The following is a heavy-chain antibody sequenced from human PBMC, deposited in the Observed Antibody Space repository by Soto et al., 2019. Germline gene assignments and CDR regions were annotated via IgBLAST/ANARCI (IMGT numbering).Heavy chain of an antibody. Sequence: QVRLVQSGAEVQQPGASVKVSCKASGYAFTTYVFSWVRQAPGQGLEWVGWISAYNGNKNYAQNLQGRVTMTTDTSPSTAYMELRNLRSYDRAIYYCAREGLLGYWGQGTLVTVSS. CDR1: GYAFTTYV. J-gene: IGHJ4*02. CDR3: AREGLLGY. V-gene: IGHV1-18*01. CDR2: ISAYNGNK. D-gene: IGHD2-15*01.